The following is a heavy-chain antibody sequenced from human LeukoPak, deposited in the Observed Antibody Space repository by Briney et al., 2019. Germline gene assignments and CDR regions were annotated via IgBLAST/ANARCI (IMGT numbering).Heavy chain of an antibody. CDR3: ARDGDFDYYMDV. D-gene: IGHD2-21*01. V-gene: IGHV3-64*01. J-gene: IGHJ6*03. CDR2: ISSNGGST. Sequence: GGSLRLSCAASGFTFSSYAMSWVRQAPGKGLEYVSAISSNGGSTYYANSVKGRFTISRDNSKNTLYLQMGSLRAEDMAVYYCARDGDFDYYMDVWGKGTTVTVSS. CDR1: GFTFSSYA.